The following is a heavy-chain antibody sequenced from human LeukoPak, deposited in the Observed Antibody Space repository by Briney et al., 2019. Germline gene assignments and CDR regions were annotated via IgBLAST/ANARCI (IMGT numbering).Heavy chain of an antibody. J-gene: IGHJ5*02. CDR3: TRGYGDRFDP. D-gene: IGHD5-18*01. CDR1: GFTFSSYW. Sequence: GGSLRLSCAASGFTFSSYWMHWVRQAPGKGLVRVSRINSDGSSTYYADSVKGRFSISRDNAKNTLYLQMNSLRAEDTAVYYCTRGYGDRFDPWGQGTLVTVPS. V-gene: IGHV3-74*01. CDR2: INSDGSST.